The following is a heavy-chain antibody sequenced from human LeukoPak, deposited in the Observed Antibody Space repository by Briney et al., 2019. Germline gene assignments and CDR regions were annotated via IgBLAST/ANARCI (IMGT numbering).Heavy chain of an antibody. CDR2: ISYSDSA. CDR3: ARGRYCSGGSCYTDRFDP. Sequence: PSETLSLTCTISGGSISDYYWSWIRQPPGKGLEWIAYISYSDSATYNPSLKSRVTISVDTSKSQFSLNLSSVTAADTAVYYCARGRYCSGGSCYTDRFDPWGQGTLVTVSS. CDR1: GGSISDYY. D-gene: IGHD2-15*01. V-gene: IGHV4-59*13. J-gene: IGHJ5*02.